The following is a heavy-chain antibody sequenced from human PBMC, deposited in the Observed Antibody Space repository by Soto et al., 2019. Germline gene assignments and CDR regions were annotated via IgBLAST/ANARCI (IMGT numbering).Heavy chain of an antibody. CDR1: GYSISSGYY. CDR3: GRAPGDLVYYLGY. D-gene: IGHD3-16*01. V-gene: IGHV4-38-2*01. Sequence: SETLSLTCAVSGYSISSGYYWAWIRQPPGKGLEWIGSIYRSGSTYYKPSLKSRVTISVDTSKNQFSLKLRSVTAAETAVYYCGRAPGDLVYYLGYWGQGTLVTVSS. J-gene: IGHJ4*02. CDR2: IYRSGST.